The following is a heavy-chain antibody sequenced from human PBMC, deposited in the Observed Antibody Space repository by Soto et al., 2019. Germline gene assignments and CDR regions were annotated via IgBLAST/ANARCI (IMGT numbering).Heavy chain of an antibody. Sequence: QVQLVQSGAEVKKPGSSVKVSCKASGGTFSSYAISWVRQAPGQGLEWMGGIIPIFGTANYAQKFQGRVTITADESTSTAYTELSSLRSEDTAVYYCARPFPPSLWFGDQYYYGMDVWGQGTTVTVSS. CDR3: ARPFPPSLWFGDQYYYGMDV. J-gene: IGHJ6*02. CDR2: IIPIFGTA. V-gene: IGHV1-69*01. CDR1: GGTFSSYA. D-gene: IGHD3-10*01.